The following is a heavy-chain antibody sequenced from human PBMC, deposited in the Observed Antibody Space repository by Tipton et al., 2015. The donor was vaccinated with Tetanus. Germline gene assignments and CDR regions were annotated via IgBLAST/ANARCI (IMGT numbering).Heavy chain of an antibody. D-gene: IGHD3-10*01. CDR3: AKSPVTFGSYRPLFDS. V-gene: IGHV4-38-2*01. J-gene: IGHJ4*02. CDR2: IYHNGST. CDR1: GSSISGGHY. Sequence: TLSLTCAVSGSSISGGHYWGWIRQSPGRGLEWIGNIYHNGSTFYNPSPQSRFTISRDTPTNQFPLKLISVTAADAAVYYCAKSPVTFGSYRPLFDSWGQGTLVTVSS.